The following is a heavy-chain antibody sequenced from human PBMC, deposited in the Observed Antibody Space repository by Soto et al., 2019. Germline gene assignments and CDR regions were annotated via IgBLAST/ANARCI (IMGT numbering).Heavy chain of an antibody. CDR1: GDSISSGYY. V-gene: IGHV4-38-2*01. D-gene: IGHD6-6*01. Sequence: SSETLSLTCAVSGDSISSGYYWGWIRQPPGKGLEWIGSIYHSGSTYYNPSLKSRVTISVDTSKNQFSLKLSSVTAADTAVYYCARHPSSSSGWFGPWGQGTLVTVSS. CDR3: ARHPSSSSGWFGP. J-gene: IGHJ5*02. CDR2: IYHSGST.